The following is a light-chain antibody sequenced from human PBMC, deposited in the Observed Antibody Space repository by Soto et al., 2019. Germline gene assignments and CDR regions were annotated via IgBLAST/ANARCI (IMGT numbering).Light chain of an antibody. CDR2: DVS. CDR1: SSDVGGYNY. J-gene: IGLJ2*01. V-gene: IGLV2-14*01. CDR3: SSYTSSSTPVV. Sequence: QSALTQPASVSGSPGQPITISCTGTSSDVGGYNYVSWYQQHPGKGPKLMIYDVSNRPSGVSNRFSGSKSGNTASLTISGLQAEDEADYYCSSYTSSSTPVVFGGGTKLTVL.